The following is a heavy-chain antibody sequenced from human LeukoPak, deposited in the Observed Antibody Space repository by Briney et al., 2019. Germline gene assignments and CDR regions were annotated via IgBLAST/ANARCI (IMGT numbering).Heavy chain of an antibody. Sequence: PGRSLRLSCAASGFTFSDYYMSWIRQAPGKGLEWVSYISSSGSTIYYADSVKGRFTISRDNAKNSLYLQMNSLRAEDTAVYYCARDNTAMVDDAFDIWGQGTMVTVSS. J-gene: IGHJ3*02. CDR2: ISSSGSTI. CDR3: ARDNTAMVDDAFDI. CDR1: GFTFSDYY. D-gene: IGHD5-18*01. V-gene: IGHV3-11*01.